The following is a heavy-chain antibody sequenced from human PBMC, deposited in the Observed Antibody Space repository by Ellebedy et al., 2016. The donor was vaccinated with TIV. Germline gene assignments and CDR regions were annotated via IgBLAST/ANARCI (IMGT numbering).Heavy chain of an antibody. CDR3: ARLETLVWFSNWGYPGDYFDY. V-gene: IGHV3-7*01. J-gene: IGHJ4*02. D-gene: IGHD7-27*01. CDR2: VKQAGGEK. Sequence: GESLKISCAASGFTFTSFWMSWVRQAPGKGLEWVATVKQAGGEKYHADFAKGRFTISRDNARNSLFLQMNSLRAEDTAVYYCARLETLVWFSNWGYPGDYFDYWGQGALVTVSS. CDR1: GFTFTSFW.